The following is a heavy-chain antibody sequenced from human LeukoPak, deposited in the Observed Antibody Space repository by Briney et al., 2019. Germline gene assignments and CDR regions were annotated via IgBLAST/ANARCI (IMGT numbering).Heavy chain of an antibody. J-gene: IGHJ5*02. CDR1: GFTFDDYA. D-gene: IGHD1-1*01. V-gene: IGHV3-9*01. CDR2: ISWNGGII. CDR3: TKGSQSTGGRFDP. Sequence: GGSLRLSCAASGFTFDDYAMHWVRQAPGKGLEWVSGISWNGGIIGYAGSVKGRFTTSRDNAKNSLYLQMDSLRADDTAFYYCTKGSQSTGGRFDPWGQGTLVIVSS.